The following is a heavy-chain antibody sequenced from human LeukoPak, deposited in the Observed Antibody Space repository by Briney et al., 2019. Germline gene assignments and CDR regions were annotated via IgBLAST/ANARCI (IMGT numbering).Heavy chain of an antibody. CDR3: AKEIYGDSTGGRFQH. CDR2: ISSSAGNT. Sequence: PGGSLRLSYAASGFTFSSYAMYWVRQAPGKGLEWVSGISSSAGNTYYADSVKGRFTISRDNSKNTLYLQMNSLRAEGTAVYYCAKEIYGDSTGGRFQHWGQGTLVTVSS. V-gene: IGHV3-23*01. CDR1: GFTFSSYA. D-gene: IGHD4-17*01. J-gene: IGHJ1*01.